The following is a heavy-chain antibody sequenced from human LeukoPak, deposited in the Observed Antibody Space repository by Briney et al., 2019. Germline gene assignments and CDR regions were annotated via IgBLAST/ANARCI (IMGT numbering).Heavy chain of an antibody. CDR1: GGSFSGYY. D-gene: IGHD3-10*01. V-gene: IGHV4-34*01. CDR3: ARDTRVRGVGGYYFDY. CDR2: INHSGST. J-gene: IGHJ4*02. Sequence: PSETLSLTCAVYGGSFSGYYWSWIRQPPGKGLEWIGEINHSGSTNYNPSLKSRVTISVDTSKNQFSLKLSSVTAADTAVYYCARDTRVRGVGGYYFDYWGQGTLVTVSS.